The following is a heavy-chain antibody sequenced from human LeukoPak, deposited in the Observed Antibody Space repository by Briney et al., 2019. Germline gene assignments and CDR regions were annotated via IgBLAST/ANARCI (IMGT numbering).Heavy chain of an antibody. CDR3: ARDPRDYYDSSGYFAFDI. CDR1: GGSISSYY. CDR2: IYTSGGT. V-gene: IGHV4-4*07. J-gene: IGHJ3*02. Sequence: PSETLSLTCTVPGGSISSYYWSWIRQPPGKGLEWIGHIYTSGGTNYNPSLKSRVTMSLDTSKNQFSLKLSSVTAADTAVYYCARDPRDYYDSSGYFAFDIWGQGTMVTVSS. D-gene: IGHD3-22*01.